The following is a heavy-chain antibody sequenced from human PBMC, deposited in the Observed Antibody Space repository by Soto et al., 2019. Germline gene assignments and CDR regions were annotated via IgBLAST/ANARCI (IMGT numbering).Heavy chain of an antibody. CDR3: ARGRDVDSSGNRSFDY. CDR1: GGSFSGYY. J-gene: IGHJ4*02. D-gene: IGHD3-22*01. V-gene: IGHV4-34*01. CDR2: INHSGST. Sequence: TSETLSLTCAVYGGSFSGYYWSWIRQPPGKGLEWIGEINHSGSTNYNPSLKSRVTISVDTSKDQFSLKLSSVTAADTAVYYCARGRDVDSSGNRSFDYWGQGTLVTVSS.